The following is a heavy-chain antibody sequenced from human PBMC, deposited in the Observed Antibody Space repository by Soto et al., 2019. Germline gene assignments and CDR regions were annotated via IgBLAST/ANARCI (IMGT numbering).Heavy chain of an antibody. CDR3: ARGDEQYQPLLTGVYFDY. CDR2: INPKSGGT. V-gene: IGHV1-2*04. Sequence: VASVKVSCKASGYTFTGYYMHWVRQAPGQGLEWMGWINPKSGGTHYAQKFKGWVTMTRDTSISTAYMELSRLRSDDTAVYYCARGDEQYQPLLTGVYFDYWGQGTPVTVSS. D-gene: IGHD2-2*01. CDR1: GYTFTGYY. J-gene: IGHJ4*02.